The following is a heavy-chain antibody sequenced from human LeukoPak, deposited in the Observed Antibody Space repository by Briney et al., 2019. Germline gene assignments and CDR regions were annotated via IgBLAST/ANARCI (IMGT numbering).Heavy chain of an antibody. J-gene: IGHJ4*02. D-gene: IGHD3-3*01. CDR1: GYTFTGYY. CDR3: ARGPGFWSGYYNYFDY. CDR2: INPNSGGT. V-gene: IGHV1-2*02. Sequence: GASVKVSCKASGYTFTGYYMHWVRQAPGQGLEWMGWINPNSGGTNYAQKFQGRVTMARDTSISTAYMELSRLRSDDTAVNYCARGPGFWSGYYNYFDYWGQGTLVTVSS.